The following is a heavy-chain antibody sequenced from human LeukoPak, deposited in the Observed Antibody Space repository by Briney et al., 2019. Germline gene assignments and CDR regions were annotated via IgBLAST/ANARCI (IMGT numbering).Heavy chain of an antibody. CDR1: GFTFSSYW. CDR2: INSDGSST. D-gene: IGHD6-6*01. CDR3: ARAIAARPFDY. J-gene: IGHJ4*02. V-gene: IGHV3-74*01. Sequence: PGGSLRLSCAASGFTFSSYWMHWVRQAPGKGLVWVSRINSDGSSTSYADSVKGRFTISRDNAKNTLYLQMNSLRAEDTAVYYFARAIAARPFDYWGQGTLVTVSS.